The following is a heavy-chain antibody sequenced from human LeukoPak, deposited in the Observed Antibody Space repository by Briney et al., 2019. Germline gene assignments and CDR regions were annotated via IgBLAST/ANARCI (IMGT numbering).Heavy chain of an antibody. V-gene: IGHV3-20*04. D-gene: IGHD5-24*01. J-gene: IGHJ4*02. CDR1: GFTFDDYG. CDR2: INWNGGST. CDR3: ARDMGYNYPVDY. Sequence: GGSLRLSCAASGFTFDDYGMSWVRQAPGKGLEWVSGINWNGGSTGYADSVKGRFTISRDNAKNSLCLQMNSLRAEDTALYYCARDMGYNYPVDYWGQGTLVTVSS.